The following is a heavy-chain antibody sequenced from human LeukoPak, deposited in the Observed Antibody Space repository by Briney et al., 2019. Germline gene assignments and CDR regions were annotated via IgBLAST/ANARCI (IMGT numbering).Heavy chain of an antibody. CDR2: IISDGSTT. V-gene: IGHV3-74*01. CDR1: GFNFSNYW. Sequence: GGSLRLSCAASGFNFSNYWMHWVRQAPGKGLVWVSRIISDGSTTTYADSVEGRFTLSRERAKTTLYLQMNSLRAEDTAVYYCARGNCYGSGTYYSPSSYWGQGTRVTVSS. CDR3: ARGNCYGSGTYYSPSSY. J-gene: IGHJ4*02. D-gene: IGHD3-10*01.